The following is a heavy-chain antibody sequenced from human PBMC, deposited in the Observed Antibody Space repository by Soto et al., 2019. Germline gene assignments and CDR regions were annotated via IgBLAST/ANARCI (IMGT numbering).Heavy chain of an antibody. V-gene: IGHV3-48*01. CDR1: GFTFSSYS. J-gene: IGHJ4*02. D-gene: IGHD3-22*01. Sequence: EVQLVESGGGLVQPGGSLRLSCAASGFTFSSYSMNGVGQPPGKGLEWFSYISSSSITIYYADSVKGRFTISRDNAKNSLYLQMNSLRAEDTAVYYCARDYYDSSGYYSGLDYWGQGTLVTVSS. CDR3: ARDYYDSSGYYSGLDY. CDR2: ISSSSITI.